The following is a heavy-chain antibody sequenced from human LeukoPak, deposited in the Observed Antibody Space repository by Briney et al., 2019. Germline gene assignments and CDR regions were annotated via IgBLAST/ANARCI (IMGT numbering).Heavy chain of an antibody. J-gene: IGHJ4*02. CDR3: ARVRYYYDGSGNNAYYFDL. CDR2: IYSSGST. Sequence: SETLSLTCTVSGGSINTYYWSWIRRPAGKGLEWIGRIYSSGSTNYNPSLKSRTTKSVDMSKNLVSLRLSSVTAADTAVYYCARVRYYYDGSGNNAYYFDLWGQGTLVTVSS. D-gene: IGHD3-22*01. CDR1: GGSINTYY. V-gene: IGHV4-4*07.